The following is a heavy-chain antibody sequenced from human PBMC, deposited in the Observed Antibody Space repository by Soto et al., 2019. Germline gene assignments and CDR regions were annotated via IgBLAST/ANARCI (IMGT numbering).Heavy chain of an antibody. CDR2: ISGSGGST. CDR3: AKDSFPSTSVGATTFDY. V-gene: IGHV3-23*01. J-gene: IGHJ4*02. D-gene: IGHD1-26*01. Sequence: GGSLRLSCAASGFTFSSYAMSWVRQAPGKGLEWVSAISGSGGSTYYADSVKGRFTISRDNSKNTLYLQMNSLRAEDTAVYYCAKDSFPSTSVGATTFDYWGQGTLVTVSS. CDR1: GFTFSSYA.